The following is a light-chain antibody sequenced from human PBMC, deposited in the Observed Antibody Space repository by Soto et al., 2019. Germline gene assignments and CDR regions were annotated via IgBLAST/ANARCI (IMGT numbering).Light chain of an antibody. J-gene: IGKJ4*01. CDR2: DAY. Sequence: EFVLTQSPGTLSLSPGERATLSCRASQTVRNNYLAWYQQKPGQAPRLLIYDAYSRATGIPDRFSGGGSGTDFTLTISRLEPEDFAVYYCQQFSSYPLTFGGGPKVEIK. V-gene: IGKV3-20*01. CDR1: QTVRNNY. CDR3: QQFSSYPLT.